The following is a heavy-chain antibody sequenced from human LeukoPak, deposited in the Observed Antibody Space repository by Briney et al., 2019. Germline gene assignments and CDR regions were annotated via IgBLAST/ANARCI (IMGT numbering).Heavy chain of an antibody. CDR3: ARKSSVPRLTIFGVVIRHHKGYYMDV. Sequence: SETLSLTCTVSGYSISSGYYWGWIRQPPGKGLEWIGEINHSGSTNYNPSLKSRVTISVDTSKNQFSLKLSSVTAADTAVYYCARKSSVPRLTIFGVVIRHHKGYYMDVWGKGTTVTVSS. V-gene: IGHV4-38-2*02. D-gene: IGHD3-3*01. J-gene: IGHJ6*03. CDR1: GYSISSGYY. CDR2: INHSGST.